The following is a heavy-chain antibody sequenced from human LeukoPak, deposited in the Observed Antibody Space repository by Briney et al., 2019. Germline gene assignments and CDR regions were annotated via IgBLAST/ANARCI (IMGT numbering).Heavy chain of an antibody. J-gene: IGHJ4*02. CDR3: ARRVLSSEYFDY. V-gene: IGHV5-51*01. D-gene: IGHD3-16*01. CDR2: IYPGDSDT. CDR1: GYSFTNYW. Sequence: GESLKISCKGSGYSFTNYWIGWLRQMPGKGLEWMGIIYPGDSDTRYSPSFQGQVTTSADKSISTAYLQWNSLKASDTAMYYCARRVLSSEYFDYWGQGTLVTVSS.